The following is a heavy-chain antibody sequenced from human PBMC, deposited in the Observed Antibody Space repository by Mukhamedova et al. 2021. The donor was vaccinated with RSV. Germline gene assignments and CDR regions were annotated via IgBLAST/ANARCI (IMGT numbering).Heavy chain of an antibody. J-gene: IGHJ2*01. Sequence: WVRQAPGKGLEWVSAISGSGGSTYYADSVKGRVTISRDNSKNTLYLQMNSLRAEDTAVYYCAKAVSASSWYLNWYFDLWGRGTLVT. D-gene: IGHD6-13*01. CDR3: AKAVSASSWYLNWYFDL. V-gene: IGHV3-23*01. CDR2: ISGSGGST.